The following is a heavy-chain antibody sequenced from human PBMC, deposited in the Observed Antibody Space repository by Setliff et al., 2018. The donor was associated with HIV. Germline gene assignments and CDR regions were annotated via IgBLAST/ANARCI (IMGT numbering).Heavy chain of an antibody. CDR1: GFTFDDYG. Sequence: PGGSLRLSCTASGFTFDDYGMSWVRQAPGKGLEWVSSINWNGGSTGYADSVKGRFTISRDNARNSLYLQMNSLRAEDTALYYCARQGLLRWYFDNWGQGTLVTVSS. V-gene: IGHV3-20*04. D-gene: IGHD4-17*01. CDR3: ARQGLLRWYFDN. CDR2: INWNGGST. J-gene: IGHJ4*02.